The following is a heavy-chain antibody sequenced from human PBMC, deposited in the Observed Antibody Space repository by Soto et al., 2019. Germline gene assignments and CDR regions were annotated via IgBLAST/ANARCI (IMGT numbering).Heavy chain of an antibody. CDR2: IYYSGST. Sequence: SETLSLTCTVSGGSISSSSYYWGWIRQPPGKGLEWIGSIYYSGSTYYNPSLKSRVTISVDTSKNQFSLKLSSVTAADTAVYYCARQGGDSSSWDNWFEHWGQGTLVTVPS. CDR3: ARQGGDSSSWDNWFEH. D-gene: IGHD6-13*01. J-gene: IGHJ5*02. V-gene: IGHV4-39*01. CDR1: GGSISSSSYY.